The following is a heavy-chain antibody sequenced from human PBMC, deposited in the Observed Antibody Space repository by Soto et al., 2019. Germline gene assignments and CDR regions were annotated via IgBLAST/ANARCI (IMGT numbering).Heavy chain of an antibody. Sequence: SETLSLTCTVSGGSITGGNYYWSWIRQPPGEGLEWIGYIYYSGSTYYTPSLKSRLTISIDTSKNQFSLELSSVTAAETAVYYCDRIVDNLTWHRGGGLDVWGQGTTVTVSS. CDR1: GGSITGGNYY. V-gene: IGHV4-30-4*01. CDR2: IYYSGST. D-gene: IGHD2-15*01. J-gene: IGHJ6*02. CDR3: DRIVDNLTWHRGGGLDV.